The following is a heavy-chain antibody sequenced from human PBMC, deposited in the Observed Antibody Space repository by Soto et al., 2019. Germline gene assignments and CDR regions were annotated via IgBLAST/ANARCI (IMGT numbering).Heavy chain of an antibody. J-gene: IGHJ4*02. D-gene: IGHD6-6*01. CDR1: GFTVSSNY. CDR2: IYSGGST. V-gene: IGHV3-53*01. CDR3: AGYSSSSPGYYFDY. Sequence: GGSLRLSCAASGFTVSSNYMSWVRQAPGKGLEWVSVIYSGGSTYYADSVKGRFTISRDNSKNTLYLQMNSLRAEDTAVYYCAGYSSSSPGYYFDYWGQGTLVTVSS.